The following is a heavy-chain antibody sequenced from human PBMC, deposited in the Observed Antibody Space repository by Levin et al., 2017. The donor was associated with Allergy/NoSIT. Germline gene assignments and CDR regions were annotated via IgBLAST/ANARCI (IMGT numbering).Heavy chain of an antibody. V-gene: IGHV3-23*01. J-gene: IGHJ2*01. Sequence: PGGSLRLSCAASGFTFNSYAMSWVRQAPGKGLEWVSTISGGGASTYFADSVKGRFTISRDNSKNTLSLQMNRLRGEDTAVYYCAKDPSGALPVWYFDLWGRGTLVTVSS. CDR3: AKDPSGALPVWYFDL. D-gene: IGHD1-14*01. CDR2: ISGGGAST. CDR1: GFTFNSYA.